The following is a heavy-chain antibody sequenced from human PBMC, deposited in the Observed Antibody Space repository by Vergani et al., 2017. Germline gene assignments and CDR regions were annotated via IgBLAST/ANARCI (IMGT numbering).Heavy chain of an antibody. Sequence: QVQLVQSGAEVKKPGSSVKVSCKASGGTFSSYAISWVRQAPGQGLEWMGWINTNTANPTYAQGFTGRFVFSLDTSVSTAYLQISSLKAEDTAVYYCAREGKTYYDILTGYSYWGQGTLVTVSS. D-gene: IGHD3-9*01. J-gene: IGHJ4*02. CDR3: AREGKTYYDILTGYSY. V-gene: IGHV7-4-1*02. CDR2: INTNTANP. CDR1: GGTFSSYA.